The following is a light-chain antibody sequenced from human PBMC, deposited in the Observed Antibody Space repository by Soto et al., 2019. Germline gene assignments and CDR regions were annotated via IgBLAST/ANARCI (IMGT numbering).Light chain of an antibody. V-gene: IGKV3-20*01. CDR2: GAS. Sequence: EIVLTQSPGTLSLSPVERDTLSCRASQTVSSSNLAWYQQKPGQAPKVLIYGASSRATDIPDRFSGSGSGTDFTLTISRLEPEDFAVYYCQQYGSSPRTFGQGTKVELK. CDR3: QQYGSSPRT. J-gene: IGKJ1*01. CDR1: QTVSSSN.